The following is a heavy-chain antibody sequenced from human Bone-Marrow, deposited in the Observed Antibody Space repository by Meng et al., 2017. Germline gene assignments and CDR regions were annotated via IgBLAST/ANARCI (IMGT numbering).Heavy chain of an antibody. D-gene: IGHD3-10*01. J-gene: IGHJ4*02. CDR1: GGSMSISSYY. Sequence: GPLRLSCTVSGGSMSISSYYWGWIRQSPGKGLEWIASIYFSGRTYYNPSLTSRVTISVDTSKNQFSLKLSSVTAPDTALYYCARLLLWFNGVDYWGQGTLVTVSS. CDR3: ARLLLWFNGVDY. CDR2: IYFSGRT. V-gene: IGHV4-39*07.